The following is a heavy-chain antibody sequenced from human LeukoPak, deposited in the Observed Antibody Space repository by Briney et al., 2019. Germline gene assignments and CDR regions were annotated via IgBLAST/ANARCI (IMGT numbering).Heavy chain of an antibody. CDR1: GGSISSSSYY. V-gene: IGHV4-39*07. J-gene: IGHJ6*03. D-gene: IGHD1-26*01. CDR3: ARRRRWELLRYRSNYYYMDV. Sequence: PSETLSLTCTVSGGSISSSSYYWGWIRQPPGKGLEWIGEINHSGSTNYNPSLKSRVTISVDTSKNQFSLKLSFVTAADTAVYYCARRRRWELLRYRSNYYYMDVWGEGTTVTISS. CDR2: INHSGST.